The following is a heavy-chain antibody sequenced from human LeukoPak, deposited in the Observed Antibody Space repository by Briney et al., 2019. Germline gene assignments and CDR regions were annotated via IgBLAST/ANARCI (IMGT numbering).Heavy chain of an antibody. Sequence: SETLSLTCTVSGGSIRSTSHYWAWIHQPPGKRLEWIGSIYYSGSTYYNPSLKSRVTISVVTSKNQSSLKLSSVTAADTAVYYCARHHHTRAWFDPWGQGTLVTVSS. V-gene: IGHV4-39*01. CDR1: GGSIRSTSHY. J-gene: IGHJ5*02. CDR3: ARHHHTRAWFDP. D-gene: IGHD1-26*01. CDR2: IYYSGST.